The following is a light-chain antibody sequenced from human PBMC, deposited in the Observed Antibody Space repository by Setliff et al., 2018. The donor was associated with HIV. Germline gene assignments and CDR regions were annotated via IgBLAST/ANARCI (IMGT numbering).Light chain of an antibody. Sequence: QSALTQPASVSGSPGQSITISCTGTSSDVGGYNYVSWYQQHPGKAPKLMIYEVSNRPSGVSNRFSGSKSGNTASLTISGLQAEDEADYYCNSYTNTDTFVFGTGTKVTVL. CDR1: SSDVGGYNY. CDR2: EVS. CDR3: NSYTNTDTFV. J-gene: IGLJ1*01. V-gene: IGLV2-14*01.